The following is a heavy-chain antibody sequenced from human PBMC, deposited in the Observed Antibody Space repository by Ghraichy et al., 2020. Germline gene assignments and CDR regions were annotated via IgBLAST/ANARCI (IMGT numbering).Heavy chain of an antibody. V-gene: IGHV4-59*01. Sequence: SETLSLTCTVSGGSISTYYWSWIRQPPGKGLEWIGYIFYSGSTNYNPSLKSRVTISVDTSKNQFSLKLSSVTAADTAVYYCARAYSSSWYSDYWGQGTLVTVSS. D-gene: IGHD6-13*01. CDR1: GGSISTYY. CDR3: ARAYSSSWYSDY. CDR2: IFYSGST. J-gene: IGHJ4*02.